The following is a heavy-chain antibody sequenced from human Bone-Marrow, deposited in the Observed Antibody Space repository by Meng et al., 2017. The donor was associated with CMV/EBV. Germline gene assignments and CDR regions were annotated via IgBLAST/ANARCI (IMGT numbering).Heavy chain of an antibody. J-gene: IGHJ4*02. Sequence: ASVKVSCKTSGYNFYKFQIDWVRQAPGQGLEWVGWSGGSSYVQDLQGRVTMIQDASTTTAYMELMNLRSGDTAVYYCARRGGDYQVDFWGQGTLVTVSS. CDR2: SGGS. D-gene: IGHD3-10*01. CDR1: GYNFYKFQ. V-gene: IGHV1-18*01. CDR3: ARRGGDYQVDF.